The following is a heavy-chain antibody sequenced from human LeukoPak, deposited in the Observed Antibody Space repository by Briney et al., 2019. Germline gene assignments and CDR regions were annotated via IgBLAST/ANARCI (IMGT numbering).Heavy chain of an antibody. J-gene: IGHJ4*02. CDR2: IYSGGST. CDR3: AREGSYNFDY. D-gene: IGHD1-26*01. V-gene: IGHV3-53*01. Sequence: GGSLRLSCTASGFTVSSNYMSWVRQAPGKGLEWVSIIYSGGSTYYTDSVKGRFTISRDNSKNTLYLQMNSLRAEDTAVYYCAREGSYNFDYWGQGTLVTVSS. CDR1: GFTVSSNY.